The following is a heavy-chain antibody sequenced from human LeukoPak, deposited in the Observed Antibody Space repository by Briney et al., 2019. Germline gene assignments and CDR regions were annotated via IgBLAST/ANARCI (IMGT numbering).Heavy chain of an antibody. Sequence: PGGSLRLSCGASGFTFSNYAMSWVRQAPGKGLEWVSAISGSGGTTYYADSVKGRFTISRDNSNNTLYLQMNSLRAEDTAVYYCAKGLYYLDYWGQGTLVTVSS. CDR2: ISGSGGTT. J-gene: IGHJ4*02. V-gene: IGHV3-23*01. CDR3: AKGLYYLDY. CDR1: GFTFSNYA.